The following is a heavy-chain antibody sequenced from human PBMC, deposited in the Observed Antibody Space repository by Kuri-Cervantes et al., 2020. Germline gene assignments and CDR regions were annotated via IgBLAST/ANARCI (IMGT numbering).Heavy chain of an antibody. D-gene: IGHD3-3*01. CDR1: GGSVSSGSYW. J-gene: IGHJ6*03. Sequence: SETLSLTCTVSGGSVSSGSYWWSWIRQPPGKGLEWIGYISYSGSTNYNPSLKSRVTISVDTSKNQFSLKLSSVTAADTAVYYCARAPREWGSYYYMDVWGKGTTVTVSS. V-gene: IGHV4-61*01. CDR2: ISYSGST. CDR3: ARAPREWGSYYYMDV.